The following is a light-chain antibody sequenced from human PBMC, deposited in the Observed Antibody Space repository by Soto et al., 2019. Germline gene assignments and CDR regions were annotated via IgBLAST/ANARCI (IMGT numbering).Light chain of an antibody. V-gene: IGKV3-20*01. CDR3: QQYASSPT. CDR1: QSVSSSY. CDR2: AAS. Sequence: EIVLTQSPVTLSLSPGERATLSCRASQSVSSSYLAWYQQKPGQAPRLLIYAASSRATGIPDRFSGSGSGTDFTLTISRLEPEDFAVYYCQQYASSPTFGEGTRLEIK. J-gene: IGKJ5*01.